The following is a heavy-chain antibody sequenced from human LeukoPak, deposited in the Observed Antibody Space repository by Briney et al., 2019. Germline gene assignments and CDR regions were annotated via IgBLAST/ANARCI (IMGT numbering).Heavy chain of an antibody. CDR3: AKDSSSGSSYYFHGMDV. CDR1: GFMFRAYG. Sequence: GGSLRLSCAASGFMFRAYGMHWVRQAPGKGLEWLAVTSFDGGNTYYAASVKGRFAISRDNSNNTLDLQMNSLRAEDTAVYYCAKDSSSGSSYYFHGMDVWGQGTTVIVSS. V-gene: IGHV3-30*18. CDR2: TSFDGGNT. D-gene: IGHD3-10*01. J-gene: IGHJ6*02.